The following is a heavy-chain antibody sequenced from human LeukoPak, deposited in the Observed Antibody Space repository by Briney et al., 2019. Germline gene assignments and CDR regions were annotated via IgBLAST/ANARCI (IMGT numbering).Heavy chain of an antibody. V-gene: IGHV3-7*01. CDR3: ARIKDSSTRFDY. CDR1: GFTLSNYW. Sequence: GGSLRLSCAASGFTLSNYWMSWVRQAPGKGLEWVANIKQDGSAKYYVDSVKGRFTISRDNAKNSLYLQMDSLRAEDTAVYYCARIKDSSTRFDYWGQGTLVTVS. J-gene: IGHJ4*02. D-gene: IGHD6-19*01. CDR2: IKQDGSAK.